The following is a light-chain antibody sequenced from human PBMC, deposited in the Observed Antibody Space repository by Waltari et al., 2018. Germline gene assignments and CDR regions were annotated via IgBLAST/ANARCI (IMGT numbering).Light chain of an antibody. Sequence: AIRMTQSPSSFSASTGDGVTITCRASQGISTYLAWYQKKSGKAPKLLIYAASTLQSGVPSRFSGSGSGTDFTLTISCLQSEDFAIYYCQQYYTYPRTFGQGTKVEV. CDR2: AAS. V-gene: IGKV1-8*01. CDR3: QQYYTYPRT. J-gene: IGKJ1*01. CDR1: QGISTY.